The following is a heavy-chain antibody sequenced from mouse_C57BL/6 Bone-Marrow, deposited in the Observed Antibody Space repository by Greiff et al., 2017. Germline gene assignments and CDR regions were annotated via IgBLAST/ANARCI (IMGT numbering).Heavy chain of an antibody. Sequence: QVQLQQSGAELVRPGTSVKVSCKASGYAFTNYLIEWVKQRPGQGLEWIGVINPGSGGTNYNEKFKGKATLTADKSPSTAYMQLSSLTSEDSAVYFCARGPGSSYGYWYFDVWGTGTTVTVSS. D-gene: IGHD1-1*01. CDR3: ARGPGSSYGYWYFDV. J-gene: IGHJ1*03. V-gene: IGHV1-54*01. CDR2: INPGSGGT. CDR1: GYAFTNYL.